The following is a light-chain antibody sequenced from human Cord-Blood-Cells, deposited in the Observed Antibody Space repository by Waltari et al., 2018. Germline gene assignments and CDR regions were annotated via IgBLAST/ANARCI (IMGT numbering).Light chain of an antibody. J-gene: IGKJ5*01. V-gene: IGKV1-5*01. CDR3: QQYNSYTIT. CDR2: DAS. Sequence: DIQMTQSPSTLSASVGDRVTITCRDSQSISSWLAWYQQKPGKAPKLLIYDASSLESGVPSRFSGSGSGTEFPLTISSLQPDDFATYYCQQYNSYTITFGQGTRLEIK. CDR1: QSISSW.